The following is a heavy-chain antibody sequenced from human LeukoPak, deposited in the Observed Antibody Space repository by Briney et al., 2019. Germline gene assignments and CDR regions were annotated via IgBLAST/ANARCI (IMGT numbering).Heavy chain of an antibody. CDR2: ISYDGSEK. Sequence: PGRTLRLSCSVSGFNFKSYSMHWVRQAPGKGLEWVALISYDGSEKDYAASVKGRFTISRDNSKSTVDMKMNNLRPEDTALYFCAKVWDTVVVLPAFDYWGQGTMVTVSS. CDR1: GFNFKSYS. V-gene: IGHV3-30-3*01. D-gene: IGHD2-15*01. CDR3: AKVWDTVVVLPAFDY. J-gene: IGHJ4*02.